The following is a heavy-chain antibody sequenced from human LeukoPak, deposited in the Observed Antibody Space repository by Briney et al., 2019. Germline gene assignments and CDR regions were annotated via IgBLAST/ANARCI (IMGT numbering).Heavy chain of an antibody. CDR2: ITGSGGST. D-gene: IGHD2-21*01. CDR3: AKDPAACRGGDCYEYYFDY. Sequence: GGSLRLSCAASGFTFSNYGMSWVRQAPGKGLEWVSAITGSGGSTYYADSVKGRFTISRDNSKNTLYLQMNSLRAEDTAVYYCAKDPAACRGGDCYEYYFDYWGQGTLVTVSS. J-gene: IGHJ4*02. CDR1: GFTFSNYG. V-gene: IGHV3-23*01.